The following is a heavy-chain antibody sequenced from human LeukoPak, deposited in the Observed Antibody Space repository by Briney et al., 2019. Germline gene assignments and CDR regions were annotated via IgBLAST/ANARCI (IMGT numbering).Heavy chain of an antibody. J-gene: IGHJ4*02. CDR1: GFTFSSYW. CDR2: IKQDGSEK. D-gene: IGHD3-22*01. V-gene: IGHV3-7*04. CDR3: ARVFWGSSGYYFEY. Sequence: PGGSLRLSCAASGFTFSSYWMSWVRQAPGRGLEWVANIKQDGSEKYYADSVKGRFTISRDNAKNSLYLQMNSLRVEDTAVYYCARVFWGSSGYYFEYWGQGTLVTVSS.